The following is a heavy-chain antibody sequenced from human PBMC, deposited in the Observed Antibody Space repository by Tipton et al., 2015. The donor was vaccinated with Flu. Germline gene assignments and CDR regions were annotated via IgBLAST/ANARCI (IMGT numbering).Heavy chain of an antibody. CDR3: SQARYFHFES. V-gene: IGHV4-38-2*01. CDR2: ISHGGGT. CDR1: GYSITSGYY. J-gene: IGHJ4*02. D-gene: IGHD3-10*01. Sequence: TLSLTCSVSGYSITSGYYWGWFRQPPGKGLEWIGSISHGGGTYTNPSLKGRVVLSVDASMSKNEFSLTMTSVTASDTAVYYCSQARYFHFESWGQGITVTVSS.